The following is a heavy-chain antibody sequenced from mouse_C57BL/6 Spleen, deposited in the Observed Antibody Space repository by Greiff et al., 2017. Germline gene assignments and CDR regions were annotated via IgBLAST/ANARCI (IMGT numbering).Heavy chain of an antibody. Sequence: DVMLVESGEGLVKPGGSLKLSCAASGFTFSSYAMSWVRQTPEKRLEWVAYISSGGDYIYYADTVKGRFTISRDNARNTLYLQMSSLKSEDTAMYYCTRDGNYGYYAMDYWGQGTSVTVSS. D-gene: IGHD2-1*01. CDR2: ISSGGDYI. CDR1: GFTFSSYA. J-gene: IGHJ4*01. V-gene: IGHV5-9-1*02. CDR3: TRDGNYGYYAMDY.